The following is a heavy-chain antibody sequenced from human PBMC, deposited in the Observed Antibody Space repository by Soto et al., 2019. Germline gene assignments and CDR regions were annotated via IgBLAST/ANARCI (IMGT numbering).Heavy chain of an antibody. V-gene: IGHV4-30-4*01. CDR2: IYYSGST. CDR3: AKYSGYDRADY. J-gene: IGHJ4*02. CDR1: GGSISSGDDY. D-gene: IGHD5-12*01. Sequence: SETLSLTCTVSGGSISSGDDYWSWIRQPPGKGLEWIGYIYYSGSTYYNPSLKSRVTISVDTSKNQFSLKLSSVTAADTAVYYCAKYSGYDRADYWGQGTLVTVSS.